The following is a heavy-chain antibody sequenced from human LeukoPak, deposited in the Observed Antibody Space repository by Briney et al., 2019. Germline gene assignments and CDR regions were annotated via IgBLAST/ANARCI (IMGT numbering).Heavy chain of an antibody. Sequence: GASVKVSCKASGGTFSSYAISWVRQAPGQGLEWMGGIIPIFGTANYAQKFQGRVTITADKSTSTAYMELSSLRSEDTAVYYCAREEAYGGVYYYMDVWGKGTTVTVSS. CDR2: IIPIFGTA. CDR3: AREEAYGGVYYYMDV. J-gene: IGHJ6*03. CDR1: GGTFSSYA. D-gene: IGHD4-23*01. V-gene: IGHV1-69*06.